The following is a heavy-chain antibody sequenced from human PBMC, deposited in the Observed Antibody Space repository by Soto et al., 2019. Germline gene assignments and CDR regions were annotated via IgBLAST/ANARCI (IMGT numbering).Heavy chain of an antibody. Sequence: PGGSVRLAXVASGFPFSSYNMNWVRQAPGKGLEWVSSITSTSNNIYYAESVKGRFTISRDNANNALYLHMNSLRAEDTAVYYCARLYSGSYSFDNWGQGTLVTVSS. D-gene: IGHD1-26*01. CDR1: GFPFSSYN. CDR2: ITSTSNNI. V-gene: IGHV3-21*01. CDR3: ARLYSGSYSFDN. J-gene: IGHJ4*02.